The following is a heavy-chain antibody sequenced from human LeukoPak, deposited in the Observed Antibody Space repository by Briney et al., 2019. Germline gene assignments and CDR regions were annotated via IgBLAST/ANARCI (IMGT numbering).Heavy chain of an antibody. Sequence: GGSLRLSCAGSGFSFSSYPMHWIRQAPGKGLEYVSGISKSGGSTYYANSVKGRFTISRDNSKNTLYLQMGSLRAEDMAVYYCASTYNPHSSGYYPLDSCGRGTLVPVSS. D-gene: IGHD3-22*01. V-gene: IGHV3-64*01. CDR2: ISKSGGST. CDR1: GFSFSSYP. CDR3: ASTYNPHSSGYYPLDS. J-gene: IGHJ4*02.